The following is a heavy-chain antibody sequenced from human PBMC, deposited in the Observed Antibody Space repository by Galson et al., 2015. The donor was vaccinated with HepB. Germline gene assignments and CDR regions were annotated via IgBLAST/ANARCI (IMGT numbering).Heavy chain of an antibody. CDR2: VSAYNGNT. CDR3: ARTADPTWFDP. Sequence: SVKVSCKASGYTFTSYGISWVRQAPGQGLEWMGWVSAYNGNTNHAQKFQGRVTMTTDTSTSTAYMELRSLRSDDTAMYFCARTADPTWFDPWGQGTLVTVSS. J-gene: IGHJ5*02. V-gene: IGHV1-18*01. CDR1: GYTFTSYG.